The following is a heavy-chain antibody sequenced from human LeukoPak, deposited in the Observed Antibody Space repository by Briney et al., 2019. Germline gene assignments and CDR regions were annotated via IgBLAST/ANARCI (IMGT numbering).Heavy chain of an antibody. D-gene: IGHD3-22*01. CDR1: GGSISRYY. J-gene: IGHJ4*02. CDR3: ARVIGGYYQYLDY. V-gene: IGHV4-59*01. Sequence: PSGTPSLTCTVSGGSISRYYGSCIGQSPGKELEWMGNIYYIGSTNYNPSLKSRVTISVDTSKNQFSLKLSSVTAADTAVYYCARVIGGYYQYLDYWGQGTLVTVSS. CDR2: IYYIGST.